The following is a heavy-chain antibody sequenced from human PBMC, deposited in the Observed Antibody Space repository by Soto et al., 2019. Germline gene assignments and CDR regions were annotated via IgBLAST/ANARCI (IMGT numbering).Heavy chain of an antibody. CDR3: ASNRDGYNYYYYYGMDV. Sequence: QVQLVQSGAEVKKPGSSVKVSCKASGGTFSSYAISWVRQAPGQGREWMGGIIPIFGTANYAQKFQGRVTITADESTSTAYMELSSLRSEDTAVYYCASNRDGYNYYYYYGMDVWGQGTTVTVSS. CDR2: IIPIFGTA. V-gene: IGHV1-69*01. J-gene: IGHJ6*02. CDR1: GGTFSSYA. D-gene: IGHD5-12*01.